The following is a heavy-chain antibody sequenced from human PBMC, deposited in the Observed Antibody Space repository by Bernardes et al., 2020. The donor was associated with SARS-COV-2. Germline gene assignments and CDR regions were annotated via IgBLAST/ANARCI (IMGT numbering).Heavy chain of an antibody. D-gene: IGHD4-17*01. CDR1: GYTFTSYG. CDR3: ARAPNDYGDYGYFFY. Sequence: ASMKVSCKASGYTFTSYGISWVRQAPGQGLEWMGWISAYNGNTNYAQKLQGRVTMTTDTSTSTAYMELRSLRSDDTAVYYCARAPNDYGDYGYFFYWGQGTLVTVSS. J-gene: IGHJ4*02. V-gene: IGHV1-18*04. CDR2: ISAYNGNT.